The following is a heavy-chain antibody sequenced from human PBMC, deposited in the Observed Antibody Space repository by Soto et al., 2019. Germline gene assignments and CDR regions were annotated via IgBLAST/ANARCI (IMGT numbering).Heavy chain of an antibody. CDR1: GFTFSSSA. J-gene: IGHJ4*02. CDR2: IDVGSANA. D-gene: IGHD4-17*01. CDR3: AAEVGGYIYGVATH. Sequence: QMQLVQSGPEVKKPGTSVKVSCKTSGFTFSSSAVHWVRQARGHRLQWIGWIDVGSANANYAPMLQERVTISRDMSRSPAYMELGSLRPEDTAVYYCAAEVGGYIYGVATHWGPGPLVTVSA. V-gene: IGHV1-58*01.